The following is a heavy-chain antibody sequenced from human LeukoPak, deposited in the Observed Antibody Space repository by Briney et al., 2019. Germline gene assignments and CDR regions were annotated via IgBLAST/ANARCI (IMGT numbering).Heavy chain of an antibody. CDR3: ARAPLLYFDWCYFDY. V-gene: IGHV3-23*01. Sequence: GGSLRLSCAASGFTFSSYAMSWVRQAPGKGLEWVSNISGSGGRTYYADSVKGRFTISRDNSKNTLYFQMNSLRVEDTAVYYCARAPLLYFDWCYFDYWGQGTLVTVSS. CDR1: GFTFSSYA. J-gene: IGHJ4*02. D-gene: IGHD3-9*01. CDR2: ISGSGGRT.